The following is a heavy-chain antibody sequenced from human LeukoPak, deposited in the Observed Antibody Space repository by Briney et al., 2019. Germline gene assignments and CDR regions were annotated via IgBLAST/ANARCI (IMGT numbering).Heavy chain of an antibody. J-gene: IGHJ5*02. D-gene: IGHD2-2*01. CDR1: GYTFTDYY. CDR2: INPNSGGT. V-gene: IGHV1-2*06. Sequence: GASVKVSCKASGYTFTDYYIQWVRQAPGQGLEWMGRINPNSGGTNYAQKFQGRVTMTRDTSISTAYMELSRLRSDDTAVFYCARDPWGGDIVVVPAAIHDPWGQGTLVTVSS. CDR3: ARDPWGGDIVVVPAAIHDP.